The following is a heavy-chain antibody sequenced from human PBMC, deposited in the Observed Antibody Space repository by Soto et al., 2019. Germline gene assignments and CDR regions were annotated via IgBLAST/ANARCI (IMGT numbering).Heavy chain of an antibody. D-gene: IGHD3-9*01. V-gene: IGHV4-30-4*01. Sequence: SETLSLTCTISGGSISSGDYYWSWIRQPPGKGLEWIGCFYYSGSTYYNTSLKSRVTISVATSKNQFSLKLSSVIAADTAVYYCALTGYYDVDYWGQGTLVTVSS. CDR3: ALTGYYDVDY. J-gene: IGHJ4*02. CDR2: FYYSGST. CDR1: GGSISSGDYY.